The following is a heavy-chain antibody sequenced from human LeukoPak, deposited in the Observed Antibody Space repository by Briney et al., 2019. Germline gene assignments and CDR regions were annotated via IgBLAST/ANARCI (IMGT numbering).Heavy chain of an antibody. CDR3: AKERGSEFDY. V-gene: IGHV3-33*06. J-gene: IGHJ4*02. D-gene: IGHD3-10*01. CDR1: GFTFSSYG. Sequence: PGRSLRLSCAAFGFTFSSYGMHWVRQAPGKGLEWVAVIWYDGSNKYYADSVKGRFTISRDNSKNTLYLQMNSLRAEDTAVYYCAKERGSEFDYWGQGTLVTVSS. CDR2: IWYDGSNK.